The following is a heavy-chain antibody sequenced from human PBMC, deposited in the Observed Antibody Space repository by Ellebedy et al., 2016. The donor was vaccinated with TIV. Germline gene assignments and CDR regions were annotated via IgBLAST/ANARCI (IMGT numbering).Heavy chain of an antibody. CDR2: INWNGDDT. Sequence: GGSLRLSCAASGFTFDDYAVSWVRQVPGKGLEWVSDINWNGDDTAYADSVKGRFTISRDNAKNSLHLQMNSLRAEDTALYYCARKESGAIVATLFDYWGQGTLVTVSS. D-gene: IGHD5-12*01. V-gene: IGHV3-20*04. J-gene: IGHJ4*02. CDR1: GFTFDDYA. CDR3: ARKESGAIVATLFDY.